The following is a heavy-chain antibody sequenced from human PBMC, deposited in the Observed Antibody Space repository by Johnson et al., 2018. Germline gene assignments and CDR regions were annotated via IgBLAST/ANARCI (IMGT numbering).Heavy chain of an antibody. CDR2: ISYDGSNK. J-gene: IGHJ2*01. CDR3: ARAPGEYGGNPDWYFDL. V-gene: IGHV3-30-3*01. D-gene: IGHD4-23*01. Sequence: QVQLVQSGGGVVQPGRSLRLSCAASGFTFSSYAMHWVRQAPGKGLEWVAVISYDGSNKYYADSVKGRFTISRDNSKNTLYLQMNSLRAEETAVYYCARAPGEYGGNPDWYFDLGGRGTLVTVSS. CDR1: GFTFSSYA.